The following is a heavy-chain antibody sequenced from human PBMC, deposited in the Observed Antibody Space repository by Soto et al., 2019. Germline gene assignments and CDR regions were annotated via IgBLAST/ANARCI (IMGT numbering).Heavy chain of an antibody. Sequence: EVQLLESGGGLVQPGGSLRLSCAASGFTFSVYAMTWVRQAPGKGLDWVSRISDNGGSTYYADSVKGRFTISRDNSKNTVHLQMNSLRAEDSAVYYCAIDRWDAYVAYWGQGTLVTASS. CDR1: GFTFSVYA. CDR3: AIDRWDAYVAY. V-gene: IGHV3-23*01. CDR2: ISDNGGST. D-gene: IGHD1-26*01. J-gene: IGHJ4*02.